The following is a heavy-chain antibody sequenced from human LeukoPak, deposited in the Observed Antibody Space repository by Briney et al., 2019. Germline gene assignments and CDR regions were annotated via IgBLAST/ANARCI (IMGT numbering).Heavy chain of an antibody. J-gene: IGHJ4*02. CDR3: ARGAGSVDY. V-gene: IGHV4-59*01. Sequence: ETLSLTCNVSGGSISSYYWSWIRQPPGKGLEWIGYIYYSGSTNYNPSLKSRVTISVDTSKNQFALKLSSVSAADTAVYYCARGAGSVDYWGQGTLVTVSS. CDR2: IYYSGST. D-gene: IGHD6-13*01. CDR1: GGSISSYY.